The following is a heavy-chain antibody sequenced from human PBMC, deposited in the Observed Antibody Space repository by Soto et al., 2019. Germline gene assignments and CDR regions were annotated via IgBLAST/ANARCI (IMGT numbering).Heavy chain of an antibody. J-gene: IGHJ4*02. D-gene: IGHD5-18*01. CDR2: ISSSSSYI. V-gene: IGHV3-21*01. CDR1: GFTFSSYS. Sequence: GGSLRLSCAASGFTFSSYSMNWVRQAPGKGLEWVSSISSSSSYIYYADSVKGRFTISRDNAKNSLYLQMNSLRAEDTAVYYCARASNKRGYSYGPDYWGQGTLVTVSS. CDR3: ARASNKRGYSYGPDY.